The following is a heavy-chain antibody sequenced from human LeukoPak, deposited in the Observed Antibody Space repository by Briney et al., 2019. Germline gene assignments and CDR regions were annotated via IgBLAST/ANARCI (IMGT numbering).Heavy chain of an antibody. J-gene: IGHJ6*02. V-gene: IGHV4-31*03. CDR3: ARDPSQYYYYGMDV. CDR2: IYYSGST. CDR1: GGSISSGGYY. Sequence: SETLSLTCTVSGGSISSGGYYWSWIRQHPGKGPEWIGYIYYSGSTYYNPSLKSRVTISVDTSKNQFSLKLSSVTAADAAVYYCARDPSQYYYYGMDVWGQGTTVTVSS.